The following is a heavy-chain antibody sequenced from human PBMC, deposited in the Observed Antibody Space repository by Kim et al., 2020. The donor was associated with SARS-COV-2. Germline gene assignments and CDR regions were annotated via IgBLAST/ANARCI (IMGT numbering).Heavy chain of an antibody. D-gene: IGHD1-26*01. J-gene: IGHJ4*02. CDR3: ARGGVGAGFDY. V-gene: IGHV1-46*01. Sequence: SCAQKVQGRVTMTRDTSTSTVYMGLSSLGAEDTAVYYCARGGVGAGFDYWGQGTLVTVSS.